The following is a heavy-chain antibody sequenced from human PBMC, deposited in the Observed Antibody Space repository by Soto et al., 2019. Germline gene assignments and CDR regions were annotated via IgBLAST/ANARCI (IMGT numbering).Heavy chain of an antibody. J-gene: IGHJ4*02. D-gene: IGHD5-12*01. Sequence: GGSLRLSCAASGFTLSGSAMHWVRQASGKGLEWVGRIRSKANSYATAYAASVKGRFTIFRDDSKNTAYLQMNSLKTEDTAVYYCTRPGYSGYRDYWGQGTLVTVSS. V-gene: IGHV3-73*01. CDR2: IRSKANSYAT. CDR3: TRPGYSGYRDY. CDR1: GFTLSGSA.